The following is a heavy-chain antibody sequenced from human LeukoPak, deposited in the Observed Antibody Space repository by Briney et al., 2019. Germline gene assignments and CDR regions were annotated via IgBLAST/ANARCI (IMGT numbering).Heavy chain of an antibody. CDR1: GGSFSGYY. Sequence: LETLSLTCTVYGGSFSGYYWSWIRQPPGKGLEWIGEINHSGSTNYNPSLKSRVTISVDTSKNQFSLKLSSVTAADTAVYYCARVSGYSYGSFDYWGQGILVTVSS. V-gene: IGHV4-34*01. J-gene: IGHJ4*02. CDR3: ARVSGYSYGSFDY. CDR2: INHSGST. D-gene: IGHD5-18*01.